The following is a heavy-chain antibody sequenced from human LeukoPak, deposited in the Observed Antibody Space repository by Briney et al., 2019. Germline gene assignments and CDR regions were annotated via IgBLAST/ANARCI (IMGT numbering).Heavy chain of an antibody. CDR2: ISYDGSNK. CDR3: ARDRQPGYSRRWLLRDPDY. CDR1: GFTFSSYA. D-gene: IGHD6-13*01. V-gene: IGHV3-30-3*01. Sequence: GGSLRLSCAASGFTFSSYAMHWVRQAPGKGLEWVAVISYDGSNKYYADSVKGRFTISRDNSKNTLYLQMNSLRAEDTAVYYCARDRQPGYSRRWLLRDPDYWGQGTLVTVSS. J-gene: IGHJ4*02.